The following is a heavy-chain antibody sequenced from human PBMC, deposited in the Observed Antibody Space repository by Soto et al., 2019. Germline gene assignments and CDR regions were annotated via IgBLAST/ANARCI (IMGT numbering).Heavy chain of an antibody. J-gene: IGHJ4*02. CDR2: INAGNGNT. D-gene: IGHD4-17*01. Sequence: ASGKVSCKASAYTFTSYAMHWVRQAPGQRLEWMGWINAGNGNTKYSQKFQGRVTITRDTSASTAYMELSSLRSEDTAVYYCAREKTDYGDYYFDYWGQGTLVTVSS. V-gene: IGHV1-3*01. CDR3: AREKTDYGDYYFDY. CDR1: AYTFTSYA.